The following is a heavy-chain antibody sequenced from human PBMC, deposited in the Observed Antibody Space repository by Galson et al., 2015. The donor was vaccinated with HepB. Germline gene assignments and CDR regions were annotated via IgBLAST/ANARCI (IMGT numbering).Heavy chain of an antibody. V-gene: IGHV3-23*01. J-gene: IGHJ4*02. CDR1: GFTFSSYA. Sequence: SLRLSCAASGFTFSSYAMSWVRQAPGKGLEWVSAISGSGGSTYYADSVKGRFTISRDNSKNTLYLQMNSLRAEDTAVYYCAKDRGPIRGYFDYWGQGTLVTVSS. CDR3: AKDRGPIRGYFDY. D-gene: IGHD3-10*01. CDR2: ISGSGGST.